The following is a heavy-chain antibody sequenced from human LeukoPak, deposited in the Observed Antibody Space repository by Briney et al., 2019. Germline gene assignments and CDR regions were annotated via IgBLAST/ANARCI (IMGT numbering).Heavy chain of an antibody. CDR2: IHYSGST. CDR1: GGSISSYY. V-gene: IGHV4-59*01. CDR3: ARERAITGARWVYFDP. Sequence: SETLSLTCTVSGGSISSYYWSWIRRPPGKALEWIGYIHYSGSTNYNPSLKSRVTISIDTSKNQFSLKLTSLTAADTAVYYCARERAITGARWVYFDPWGQGTLVTVSS. D-gene: IGHD1-7*01. J-gene: IGHJ5*02.